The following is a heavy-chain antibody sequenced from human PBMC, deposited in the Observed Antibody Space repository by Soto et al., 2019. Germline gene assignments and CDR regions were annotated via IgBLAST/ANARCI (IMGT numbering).Heavy chain of an antibody. Sequence: ASVKVSCKASGYIFSNYAVQWVRQAPGQRLEWMGWINANSGNTSYSQKFQGRVTMTRNTSISTAYMELSSLRSEDTAVYYCARGRYCSSTSCYEGNWFDPWGQGTLVTVSS. CDR1: GYIFSNYA. J-gene: IGHJ5*02. CDR3: ARGRYCSSTSCYEGNWFDP. CDR2: INANSGNT. V-gene: IGHV1-8*02. D-gene: IGHD2-2*01.